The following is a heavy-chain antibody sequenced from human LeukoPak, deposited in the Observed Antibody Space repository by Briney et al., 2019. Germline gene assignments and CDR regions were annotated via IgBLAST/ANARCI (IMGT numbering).Heavy chain of an antibody. V-gene: IGHV3-66*01. D-gene: IGHD5-24*01. CDR3: ASRDKGYYYGMDV. Sequence: PGGSLRLSCAASGFTVSGNYMSWVRQPSGKGLEWVSLLYSGGSTYYADSVKGRFSISRDNSKNTLYLQMNSLRAEDTAVYYCASRDKGYYYGMDVWGQGTTVTVSS. J-gene: IGHJ6*02. CDR2: LYSGGST. CDR1: GFTVSGNY.